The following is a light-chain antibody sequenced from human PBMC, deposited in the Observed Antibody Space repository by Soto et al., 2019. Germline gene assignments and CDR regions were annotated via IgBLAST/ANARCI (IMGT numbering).Light chain of an antibody. Sequence: EIVLTQSPAPLSLSPGERATLSCRASQSASSSLAWYQQKPGQAPRLLIYDASNRATGIPARFSGSGSGTDFTLTISSLEPEDFAVYYCQQRSNWLFTFGPGTKVDIK. CDR1: QSASSS. V-gene: IGKV3-11*01. CDR2: DAS. CDR3: QQRSNWLFT. J-gene: IGKJ3*01.